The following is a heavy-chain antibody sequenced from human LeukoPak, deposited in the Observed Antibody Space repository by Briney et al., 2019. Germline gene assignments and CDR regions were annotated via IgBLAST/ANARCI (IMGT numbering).Heavy chain of an antibody. CDR2: IKEDGTRK. Sequence: GGSLRLSCAASGFTFSSYWMSWVRQAPGKGLDWVAHIKEDGTRKYYVDSVRGRFTISRDNAKNSLFLQMNSLRVEDTAVFYCVAWGSLVVWGQGTLVTVSS. CDR1: GFTFSSYW. V-gene: IGHV3-7*01. D-gene: IGHD3-16*01. CDR3: VAWGSLVV. J-gene: IGHJ4*02.